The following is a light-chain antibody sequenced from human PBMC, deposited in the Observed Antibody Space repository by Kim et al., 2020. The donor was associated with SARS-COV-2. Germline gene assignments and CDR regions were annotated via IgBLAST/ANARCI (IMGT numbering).Light chain of an antibody. Sequence: QSALTQPASVSGSPGQSISISCTGSTYDVGGYNYVSWYQQHPGKAPKLILYDVIYRPSGISNRFSGSQSGNTASLTISGLRTEDEADYYCGSYTGTTDVVFGGGTQLTVL. CDR3: GSYTGTTDVV. CDR1: TYDVGGYNY. V-gene: IGLV2-14*03. J-gene: IGLJ2*01. CDR2: DVI.